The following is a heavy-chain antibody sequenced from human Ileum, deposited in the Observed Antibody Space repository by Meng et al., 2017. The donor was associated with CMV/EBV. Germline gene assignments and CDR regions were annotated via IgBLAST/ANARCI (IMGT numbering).Heavy chain of an antibody. CDR1: GYTFTNCD. CDR2: MNPNSDNT. D-gene: IGHD3-3*01. CDR3: ATGSGYSFDY. J-gene: IGHJ4*02. Sequence: SCKASGYTFTNCDGNWVRQATGQGLEWMGWMNPNSDNTSYAQKFQGRVTITRNTSISTAYMELSSLGSEDTAVYYCATGSGYSFDYWGQGTLVTVSS. V-gene: IGHV1-8*03.